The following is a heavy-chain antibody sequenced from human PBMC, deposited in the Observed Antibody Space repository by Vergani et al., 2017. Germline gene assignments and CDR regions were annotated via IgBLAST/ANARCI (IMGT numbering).Heavy chain of an antibody. J-gene: IGHJ3*02. V-gene: IGHV4-59*01. D-gene: IGHD1-26*01. Sequence: QVQLQESGPGLVKPSETLSLTCTVSGGSISSYYWSLIRQPPGKGLEWIGYIYYSGSTNYNPSLKSRVTISVDTSKNQFSLKLSSVTAADTAVYYCARDDSGSWISRGFDIWGQGTMVTVSS. CDR2: IYYSGST. CDR3: ARDDSGSWISRGFDI. CDR1: GGSISSYY.